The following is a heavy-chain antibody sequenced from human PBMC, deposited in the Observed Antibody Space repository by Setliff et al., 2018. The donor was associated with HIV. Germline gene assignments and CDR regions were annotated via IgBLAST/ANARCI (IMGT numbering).Heavy chain of an antibody. CDR3: AKDRTGTGTTLHV. CDR2: INPKSGGT. CDR1: GYTFTDYY. V-gene: IGHV1-2*06. J-gene: IGHJ6*04. D-gene: IGHD1-7*01. Sequence: GASVTVSCKASGYTFTDYYIHWVRQAPGQGLEWMGRINPKSGGTNYVQKFQGRVTMTRDTSINTAYLELSRLRSDDTAVYYCAKDRTGTGTTLHVWGKGTTVTVSS.